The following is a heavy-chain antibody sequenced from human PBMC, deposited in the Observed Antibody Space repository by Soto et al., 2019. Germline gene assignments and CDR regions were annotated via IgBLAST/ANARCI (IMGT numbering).Heavy chain of an antibody. CDR3: ARESWTYVD. V-gene: IGHV1-2*02. J-gene: IGHJ4*02. D-gene: IGHD1-7*01. Sequence: AASVKVSSRTSGYTFTDYHLHWMRQAPGQGLECLGWVNPNTGGTTYTQKFQGRVTLTRDTSISTAYMELSSLRSDDTAVYYCARESWTYVDRGQGTLVTVSA. CDR1: GYTFTDYH. CDR2: VNPNTGGT.